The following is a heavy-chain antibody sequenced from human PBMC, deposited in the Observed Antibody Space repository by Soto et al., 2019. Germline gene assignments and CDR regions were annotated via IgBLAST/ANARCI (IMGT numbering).Heavy chain of an antibody. D-gene: IGHD5-18*01. CDR1: DGSFSDYY. Sequence: SETLSLTCAVYDGSFSDYYWSWIRQPPGKGLEWIGDINHSGSTNYNPSLKSRVTISVDTSRNQFSLKLSSVTAADTAVYYCARGDTAMITYYYFCYGMDVWGQGTTVTVSS. CDR2: INHSGST. J-gene: IGHJ6*02. V-gene: IGHV4-34*01. CDR3: ARGDTAMITYYYFCYGMDV.